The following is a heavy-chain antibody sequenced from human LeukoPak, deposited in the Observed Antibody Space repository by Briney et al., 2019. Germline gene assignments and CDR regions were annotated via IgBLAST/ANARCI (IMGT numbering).Heavy chain of an antibody. J-gene: IGHJ5*02. Sequence: PGGSLRLSCAASGFTFSSYAMSWVRQAPGKGLEWVSAISGSGGSTYYADSVKGRFTISRDNSKNTLYLQMNSLRAEDTAVYYCARGRRYFDRLNWFDPWGQGTLVAVSS. CDR3: ARGRRYFDRLNWFDP. CDR2: ISGSGGST. CDR1: GFTFSSYA. V-gene: IGHV3-23*01. D-gene: IGHD3-9*01.